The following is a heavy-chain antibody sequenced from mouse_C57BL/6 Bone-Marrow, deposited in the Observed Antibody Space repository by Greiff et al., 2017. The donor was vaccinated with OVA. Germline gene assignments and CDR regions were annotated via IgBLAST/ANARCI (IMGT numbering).Heavy chain of an antibody. V-gene: IGHV1-64*01. J-gene: IGHJ1*03. Sequence: QVQLQQPGAELVKPGASVKLSCKASGYTFTSYWMHWVKQRPGQGLEWIGMIHPNSGSTNYNEKFKSKATLTVDKSSSTAYMQLSSLTSEDSAVYSCARVLLRYRYFDVWGTGTTVTVSS. CDR1: GYTFTSYW. D-gene: IGHD1-1*01. CDR2: IHPNSGST. CDR3: ARVLLRYRYFDV.